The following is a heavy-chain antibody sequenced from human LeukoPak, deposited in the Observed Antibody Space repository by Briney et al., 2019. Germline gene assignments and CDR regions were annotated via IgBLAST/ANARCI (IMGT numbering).Heavy chain of an antibody. Sequence: PGGSLRLSCAASGFTFSSYDMSWVRQAPGKGLEWVSAISGSGGSTYYADSVKGRFTISRDNSKNTLYLQMNSLRAKDTAVYYCAKDRGNILTGYYRGPHFDYWGQGTLVTVSS. V-gene: IGHV3-23*01. CDR3: AKDRGNILTGYYRGPHFDY. D-gene: IGHD3-9*01. J-gene: IGHJ4*02. CDR1: GFTFSSYD. CDR2: ISGSGGST.